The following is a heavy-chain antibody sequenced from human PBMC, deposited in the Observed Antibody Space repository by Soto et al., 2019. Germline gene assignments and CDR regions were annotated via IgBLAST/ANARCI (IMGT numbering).Heavy chain of an antibody. CDR3: ARGHTSSPTPGDY. J-gene: IGHJ4*02. CDR2: IYYSGST. CDR1: GGSISSGGYY. V-gene: IGHV4-31*03. Sequence: QVQLQESGPGLVKPSQTLSLTCTVSGGSISSGGYYWSWIRKHPGKGREWIGYIYYSGSTYYNPSVKIRVTLSVDTSTNHFSLKMSSVTAADTAVYYCARGHTSSPTPGDYWGQGTLVTVSS. D-gene: IGHD2-2*02.